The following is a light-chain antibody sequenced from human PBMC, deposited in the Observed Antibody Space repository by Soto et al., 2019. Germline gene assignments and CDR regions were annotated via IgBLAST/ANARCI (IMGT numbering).Light chain of an antibody. CDR1: DDINNY. Sequence: DIQMTQSPSSLSASVGDRVTIACQASDDINNYLSWFQQKPGKAPKLLIYDASKLEAGVPSSFSGSGSGADFTFTITSLQAEDTATYFCQQYDDLPYTFGQGTKLEIK. CDR3: QQYDDLPYT. CDR2: DAS. V-gene: IGKV1-33*01. J-gene: IGKJ2*01.